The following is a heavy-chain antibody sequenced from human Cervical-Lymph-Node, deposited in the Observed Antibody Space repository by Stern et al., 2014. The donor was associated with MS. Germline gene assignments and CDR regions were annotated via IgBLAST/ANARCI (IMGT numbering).Heavy chain of an antibody. CDR1: GFSLSTSGMC. CDR2: LDWDDDK. CDR3: VQIGNFGTGRGAMDV. Sequence: SGPALVKPTATLTLTCTFSGFSLSTSGMCVSWIRQPPGKALEWLARLDWDDDKYSRTFPKTRLTISKDTSKNQVVLIMTNMDPVDTATYYCVQIGNFGTGRGAMDVWGQGTTVTVSS. D-gene: IGHD1-26*01. J-gene: IGHJ6*02. V-gene: IGHV2-70*11.